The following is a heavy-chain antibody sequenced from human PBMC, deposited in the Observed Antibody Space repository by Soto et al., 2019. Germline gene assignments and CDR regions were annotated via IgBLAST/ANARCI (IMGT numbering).Heavy chain of an antibody. CDR2: IWNDGSNK. CDR3: ASEYCSGGSCYYYGMDV. D-gene: IGHD2-15*01. J-gene: IGHJ6*02. Sequence: QVQLVESGGGVVQPGRSLRLSCAASGFTFSSYGMHWVRQAPGKGLEWVAVIWNDGSNKYYADSVKGRFTISRDNSKNTLYLQMNSLRAEETAVYYCASEYCSGGSCYYYGMDVWGQGTTVTVSS. V-gene: IGHV3-33*01. CDR1: GFTFSSYG.